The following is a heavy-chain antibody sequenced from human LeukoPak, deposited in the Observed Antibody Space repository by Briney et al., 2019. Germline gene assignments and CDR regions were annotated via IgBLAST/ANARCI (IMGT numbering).Heavy chain of an antibody. V-gene: IGHV3-23*01. J-gene: IGHJ4*02. CDR2: ISGSGGST. CDR3: AKDGEWSDEYYFDY. Sequence: GGSLRLSCAASGFTFFTYTMSWVRQTPGRRLEWVSAISGSGGSTYYADSVKGRFTISRDNSKNTLYLQMNSLRAEDTAVYYCAKDGEWSDEYYFDYWGQGTLVTVSS. CDR1: GFTFFTYT. D-gene: IGHD3-3*01.